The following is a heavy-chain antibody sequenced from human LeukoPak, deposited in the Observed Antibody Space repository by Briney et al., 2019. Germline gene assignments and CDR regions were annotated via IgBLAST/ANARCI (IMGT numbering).Heavy chain of an antibody. CDR1: GYTFTSYY. CDR2: INPSGGST. J-gene: IGHJ4*02. V-gene: IGHV1-46*01. CDR3: ASSSGGTYYFDY. Sequence: RASVKVSCKASGYTFTSYYMHWVRQAPGQGLEWMGIINPSGGSTSYAQKFQGRVTMTRDMSTSTVYMELSSLRSEDTAVYYCASSSGGTYYFDYWGQGTLVTVSS. D-gene: IGHD3-16*01.